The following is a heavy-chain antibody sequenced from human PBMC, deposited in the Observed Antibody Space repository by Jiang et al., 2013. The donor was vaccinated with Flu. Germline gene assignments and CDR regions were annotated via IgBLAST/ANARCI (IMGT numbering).Heavy chain of an antibody. J-gene: IGHJ2*01. CDR3: ARDPRGIAAAGTPFNWYFDL. CDR2: INTNTGNP. CDR1: GYTFTSYA. Sequence: QSGSELKKPGASVKVSCKASGYTFTSYAMNWVRQAPGQGLEWMGWINTNTGNPTYAQGFTGRFVFSLDTSVSTAYLQISSLKAEDTAVYYCARDPRGIAAAGTPFNWYFDLWGRGTLVTVSS. D-gene: IGHD6-13*01. V-gene: IGHV7-4-1*02.